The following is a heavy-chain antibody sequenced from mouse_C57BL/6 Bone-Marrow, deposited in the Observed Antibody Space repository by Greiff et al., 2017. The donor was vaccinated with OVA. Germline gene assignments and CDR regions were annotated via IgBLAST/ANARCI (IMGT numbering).Heavy chain of an antibody. D-gene: IGHD2-5*01. V-gene: IGHV1-82*01. J-gene: IGHJ2*01. CDR2: IYPGDGDT. CDR3: ASSNYENFDY. CDR1: GYASSSSW. Sequence: QVQLQQSGPELVKPGASVKISCKASGYASSSSWMNWVKQRPGKGLEWIGRIYPGDGDTNYNGKFKGKATLTADKSSSTAYMQLSSLTSEDSAVYFCASSNYENFDYWGQGTTLTVSS.